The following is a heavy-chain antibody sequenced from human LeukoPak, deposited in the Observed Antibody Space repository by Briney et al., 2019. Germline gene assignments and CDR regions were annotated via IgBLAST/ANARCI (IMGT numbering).Heavy chain of an antibody. J-gene: IGHJ6*03. CDR3: ARHGLEPTSFYYYMDV. D-gene: IGHD1-1*01. Sequence: NPSETLSLTCTVSGGSISSYYWSWIRQPPGKGLEWIGYIYYSGSTNYNPSLKSRVTISVDMSKNQFSLKVSSVTAADTAVYYCARHGLEPTSFYYYMDVWGKGTTVTVSS. CDR1: GGSISSYY. V-gene: IGHV4-59*08. CDR2: IYYSGST.